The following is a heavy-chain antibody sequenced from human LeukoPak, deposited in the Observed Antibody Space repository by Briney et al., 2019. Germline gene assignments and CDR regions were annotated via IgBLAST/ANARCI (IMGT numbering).Heavy chain of an antibody. CDR1: GGSISSGSYY. CDR2: IYTSGST. J-gene: IGHJ4*02. Sequence: PSQTLSLTCTVSGGSISSGSYYWSWIRQPAGKGLEWIGRIYTSGSTNYNPSLKSRVTISVDTSKNQFSLRLSSVTAADTAVYYCAIDSSGYYVHDYWGQGTLVTVSS. V-gene: IGHV4-61*02. D-gene: IGHD3-22*01. CDR3: AIDSSGYYVHDY.